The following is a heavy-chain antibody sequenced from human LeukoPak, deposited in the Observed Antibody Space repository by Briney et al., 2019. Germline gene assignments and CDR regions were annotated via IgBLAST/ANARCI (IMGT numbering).Heavy chain of an antibody. D-gene: IGHD1-7*01. CDR1: GYTFTDHY. J-gene: IGHJ5*02. V-gene: IGHV1-2*02. CDR2: INPNTGGT. Sequence: RASVKVSCKASGYTFTDHYIHWVRQAPGQALQWMGWINPNTGGTNYPQKFQGRVTMTRDTSISTAYKELSRLISDDTAVYYCAREKLQIAPLHLDPWGQGTLVTVSS. CDR3: AREKLQIAPLHLDP.